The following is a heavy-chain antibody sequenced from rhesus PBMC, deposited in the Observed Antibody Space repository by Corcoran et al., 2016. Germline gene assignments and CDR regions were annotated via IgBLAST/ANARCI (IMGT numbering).Heavy chain of an antibody. V-gene: IGHV3S16*01. J-gene: IGHJ3*01. D-gene: IGHD6-25*01. Sequence: EVQLVESGGGLVQPGGSLRLSCAASGFTSSDYYMSWVRRAPGKGLEWVSSIRVASSNRYYADSVNGRFTISRDNAKNSLSLQMNSLKTEDTAVYYCTSGADGSWDAFDFWGQGLRVTVSS. CDR1: GFTSSDYY. CDR2: IRVASSNR. CDR3: TSGADGSWDAFDF.